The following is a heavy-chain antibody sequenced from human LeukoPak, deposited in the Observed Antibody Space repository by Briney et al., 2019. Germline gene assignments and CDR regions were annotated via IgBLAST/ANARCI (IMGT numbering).Heavy chain of an antibody. V-gene: IGHV3-23*01. J-gene: IGHJ4*02. CDR1: GFTFSSYA. D-gene: IGHD3-3*01. CDR2: ISGSGGST. Sequence: GGSLRLSCAASGFTFSSYAMSWVRQAPGKGLEGVSAISGSGGSTYYADSVKGRFTISRDNSKNTLYLQMNSLRAEDTAVYYCAKDQESRYDFWSGYWALFDYWGQGTLVTVSS. CDR3: AKDQESRYDFWSGYWALFDY.